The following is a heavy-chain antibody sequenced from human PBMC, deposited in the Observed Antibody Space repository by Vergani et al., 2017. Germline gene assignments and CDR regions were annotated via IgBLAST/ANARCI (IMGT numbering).Heavy chain of an antibody. D-gene: IGHD1-20*01. CDR2: INPNSGGT. V-gene: IGHV1-2*04. CDR3: ARDGGGSITGTTFNY. CDR1: GYTFTGYY. J-gene: IGHJ4*02. Sequence: QVQLVQSGAEVKKPGASVKVSCKASGYTFTGYYMHWVRQAPGQGLEWMGWINPNSGGTNYAQKFQGWVTMTRDTSISTAYMELSRLRSDETAVYYCARDGGGSITGTTFNYWGQGTLVTVSS.